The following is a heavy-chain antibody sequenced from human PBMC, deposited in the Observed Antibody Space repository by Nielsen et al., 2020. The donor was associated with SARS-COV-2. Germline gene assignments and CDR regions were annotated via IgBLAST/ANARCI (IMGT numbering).Heavy chain of an antibody. V-gene: IGHV5-51*01. D-gene: IGHD3-16*01. Sequence: GESLKISCEASGYSFSSYWIAWVRQRPGKGLEWMGIIYPGDSETKYSPSFQGQVTMSVDKSLRTAYLQWRTLKASDTAMYYCARRHMIPFEAGTYHFDYWGQGTLVTVSS. CDR2: IYPGDSET. CDR1: GYSFSSYW. CDR3: ARRHMIPFEAGTYHFDY. J-gene: IGHJ4*02.